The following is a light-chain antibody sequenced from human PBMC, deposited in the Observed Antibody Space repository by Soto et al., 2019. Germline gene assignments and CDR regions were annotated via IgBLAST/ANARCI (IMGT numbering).Light chain of an antibody. J-gene: IGKJ1*01. V-gene: IGKV4-1*01. CDR1: QSVLYSSNNKNY. CDR3: QQYYSTPWT. CDR2: WAS. Sequence: DIVMTQSPDSLAVSLGERATINCKSRQSVLYSSNNKNYLAWYQQKPGQPPKLLIYWASTRASGVPDRFSGSGSGTDFTLTISSLQAADVAVYYCQQYYSTPWTFGQGTKVDIK.